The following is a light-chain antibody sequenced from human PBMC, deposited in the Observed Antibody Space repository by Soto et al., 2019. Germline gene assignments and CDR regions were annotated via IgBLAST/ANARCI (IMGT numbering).Light chain of an antibody. V-gene: IGKV3-20*01. CDR2: VAS. J-gene: IGKJ4*01. CDR1: QRVSSSY. Sequence: IVLTQSKGTLSLSPGESATHSSRARQRVSSSYVAGDQHKPGLAPWLLIYVASSRATGIPDRVSGSGSGTDFTLAISRLEPEDFAVYYCQQYGSPLTFVGGTKLDI. CDR3: QQYGSPLT.